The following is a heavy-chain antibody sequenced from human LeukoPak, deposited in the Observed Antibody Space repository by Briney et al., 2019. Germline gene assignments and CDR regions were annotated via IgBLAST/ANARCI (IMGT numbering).Heavy chain of an antibody. Sequence: GGSLRLSCAASGFTFTTYAMTWVRQAPGKGLEWVSAISGSGGSTYYADSVKGRFTISRDNSKNTLCLQMNSLRAEDTAVYYCAKDPTVPGTAEYFQHWGQGTLVTVSS. V-gene: IGHV3-23*01. CDR2: ISGSGGST. CDR1: GFTFTTYA. J-gene: IGHJ1*01. D-gene: IGHD1-7*01. CDR3: AKDPTVPGTAEYFQH.